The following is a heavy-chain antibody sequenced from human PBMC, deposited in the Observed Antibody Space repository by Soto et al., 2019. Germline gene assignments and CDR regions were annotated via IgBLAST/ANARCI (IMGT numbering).Heavy chain of an antibody. D-gene: IGHD1-1*01. J-gene: IGHJ6*02. Sequence: QEQLVESGGGVVQPGRSLRLSCAASGFIFAKYGMHWVRQAQGKRLEGGALITYEGSNKYYADAVKGRFTISRDNAKDMVSLQMDSLRGEDTAVYYCAKARGANNWANYYGLDVWGQGTTVTVSS. CDR3: AKARGANNWANYYGLDV. CDR1: GFIFAKYG. CDR2: ITYEGSNK. V-gene: IGHV3-30*18.